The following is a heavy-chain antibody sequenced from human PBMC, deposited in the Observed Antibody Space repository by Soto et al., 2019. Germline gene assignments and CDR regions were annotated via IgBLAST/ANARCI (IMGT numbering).Heavy chain of an antibody. D-gene: IGHD6-19*01. CDR1: SESISSYY. CDR2: TDYSGNT. V-gene: IGHV4-59*08. Sequence: QVQLQESGPGLVRPSETLSLTCTVSSESISSYYWIWIRQSPGKGLEWIGYTDYSGNTNYNPSLKTRVTISGDTSKNQFSLRLSSVTAAGTAVYYCARAVGDPLYYLDYWGQGTLVTVSS. J-gene: IGHJ4*02. CDR3: ARAVGDPLYYLDY.